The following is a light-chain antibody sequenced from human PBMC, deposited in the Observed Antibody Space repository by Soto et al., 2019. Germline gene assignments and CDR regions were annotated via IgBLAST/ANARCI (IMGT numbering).Light chain of an antibody. CDR3: QQYDNLPGGT. CDR1: QDISNY. J-gene: IGKJ2*01. V-gene: IGKV1-33*01. CDR2: DAS. Sequence: DIQMTQSPSSLSASVGDRVTITCQASQDISNYLNWYQQKPRKAPKLLIYDASNLETGVPSRFSGSGSGTDFTFTISSLQPEDIATYYCQQYDNLPGGTFGQGTKLEIK.